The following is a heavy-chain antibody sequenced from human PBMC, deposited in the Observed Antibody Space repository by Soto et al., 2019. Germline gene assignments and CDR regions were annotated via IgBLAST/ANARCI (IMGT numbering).Heavy chain of an antibody. CDR1: GDSVSSNSAA. CDR3: AREYELVRGYYYYGMDV. Sequence: SQTLSLTCAISGDSVSSNSAAWNWIRHSPARGLECLGRTYYRSKWYNDYAVSVKSRITINPDTSKNQFSLQLNSVTPEDTAVYYCAREYELVRGYYYYGMDVCGQGTTVTVSS. J-gene: IGHJ6*02. D-gene: IGHD6-13*01. CDR2: TYYRSKWYN. V-gene: IGHV6-1*01.